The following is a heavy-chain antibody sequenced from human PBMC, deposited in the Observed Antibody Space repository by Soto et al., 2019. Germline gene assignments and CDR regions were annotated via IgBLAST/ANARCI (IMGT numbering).Heavy chain of an antibody. V-gene: IGHV3-23*01. CDR2: ISGSGGST. CDR3: AKGVAAGLIYYYYYMDV. Sequence: AGGSLRLSCAASGFTFSSYAMSWVRQAPGKGLEWVSAISGSGGSTYYADSVKGRFTISRDNSKNTLYLQMNSLRAEDTAVYYCAKGVAAGLIYYYYYMDVWGKGTTVTVSS. CDR1: GFTFSSYA. D-gene: IGHD2-15*01. J-gene: IGHJ6*03.